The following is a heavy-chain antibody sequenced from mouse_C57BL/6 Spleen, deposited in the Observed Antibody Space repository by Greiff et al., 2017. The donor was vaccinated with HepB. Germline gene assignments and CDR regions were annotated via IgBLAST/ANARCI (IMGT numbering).Heavy chain of an antibody. Sequence: QVQLQQPGAELVKPGASVKMSCKASGYTFTSYWITWVKQRPGQGLEWIGDIYPGSGRTNYNEKFKSKATLTGDTSSSTAYMQLSSLTSEDSAVYYCAREDGYYGTGWYVDVWGTGTTVTVSS. CDR2: IYPGSGRT. CDR3: AREDGYYGTGWYVDV. CDR1: GYTFTSYW. V-gene: IGHV1-55*01. J-gene: IGHJ1*03. D-gene: IGHD2-3*01.